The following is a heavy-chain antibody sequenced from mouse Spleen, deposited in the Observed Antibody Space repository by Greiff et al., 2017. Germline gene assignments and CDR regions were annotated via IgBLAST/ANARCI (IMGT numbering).Heavy chain of an antibody. D-gene: IGHD1-1*01. V-gene: IGHV1-50*01. CDR2: IDPSDSYT. J-gene: IGHJ2*01. CDR3: TRENYGSSYEDYFDY. CDR1: GYTFTSYW. Sequence: QVQLKQPGAELVKPGASVKLSCKASGYTFTSYWMQWVKQRPGQGLEWIGEIDPSDSYTNYNQKFKGKAILTADKSSSTAYMELRSLTSEDSAVYYCTRENYGSSYEDYFDYWGQGTTLTVSS.